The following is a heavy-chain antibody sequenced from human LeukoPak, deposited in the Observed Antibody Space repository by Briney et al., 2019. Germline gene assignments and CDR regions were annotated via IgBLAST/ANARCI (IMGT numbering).Heavy chain of an antibody. J-gene: IGHJ4*02. CDR2: SNSDGSST. CDR3: ARASNWKYDY. D-gene: IGHD1-20*01. CDR1: GFTFSSYA. V-gene: IGHV3-74*01. Sequence: TGGSLRLSCAASGFTFSSYAMSCVRQAPGKGLVWVSRSNSDGSSTSYADSVKGRFTISRDNAKNTLYLQMNSLRAEDTAVYYCARASNWKYDYWGQGTLVTVSS.